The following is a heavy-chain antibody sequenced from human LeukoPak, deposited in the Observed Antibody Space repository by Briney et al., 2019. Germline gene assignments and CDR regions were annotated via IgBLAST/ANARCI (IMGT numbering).Heavy chain of an antibody. Sequence: GGSLRLSCAASGLTVSSNYMSWVRQAPGKGLEWVSVIYRGGSTYYADSVKGRFTISRDNSKNTLYLQMNSLRAEDTAVYYCARQGRTLLLGGHTVTTWIPFDYWGQGTLVTVSS. D-gene: IGHD4-17*01. V-gene: IGHV3-66*04. CDR2: IYRGGST. CDR3: ARQGRTLLLGGHTVTTWIPFDY. CDR1: GLTVSSNY. J-gene: IGHJ4*02.